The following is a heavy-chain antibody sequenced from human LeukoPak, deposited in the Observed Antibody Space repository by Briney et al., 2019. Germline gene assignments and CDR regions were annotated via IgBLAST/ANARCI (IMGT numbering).Heavy chain of an antibody. CDR3: AKEDGNYGSGRYYYFDY. J-gene: IGHJ4*02. CDR2: ISGSGDST. CDR1: RFTFSSNA. Sequence: PGGSLRLSREATRFTFSSNAMSWVRQAAGKGLEWVSVISGSGDSTYYADSVKGRFTISRDNFKNTLYLQMNSLRAEDTAVYYCAKEDGNYGSGRYYYFDYWGQGTLVTVSS. V-gene: IGHV3-23*01. D-gene: IGHD3-10*01.